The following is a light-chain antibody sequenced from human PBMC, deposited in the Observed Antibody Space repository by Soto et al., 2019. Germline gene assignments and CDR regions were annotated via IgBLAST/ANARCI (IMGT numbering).Light chain of an antibody. CDR2: WAS. CDR1: QSVLHSSNNKDY. CDR3: QHYFTTPRT. V-gene: IGKV4-1*01. Sequence: DIVMTQSPDSLAVSLGERATIYCKSSQSVLHSSNNKDYLAWYQQKAGQPPKLLIYWASTRESGVPDRFSGSGSGAEFNLTITSLQAEDAGVYYCQHYFTTPRTFGQGTRLEI. J-gene: IGKJ2*01.